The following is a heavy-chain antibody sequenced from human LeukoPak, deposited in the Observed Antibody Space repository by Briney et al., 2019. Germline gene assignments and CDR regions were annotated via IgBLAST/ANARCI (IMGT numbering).Heavy chain of an antibody. CDR3: ARFYGDYEDNWFDP. J-gene: IGHJ5*02. V-gene: IGHV1-2*02. CDR2: INPNSGGT. D-gene: IGHD4-17*01. CDR1: GYTFTGYY. Sequence: GASVKVSCKASGYTFTGYYMHWVRQAPGQGLEWMGWINPNSGGTNYAQKFQGRVTMTRDTSISTAYMELSRLRSDDTAVYYCARFYGDYEDNWFDPWGQGTLVTVSS.